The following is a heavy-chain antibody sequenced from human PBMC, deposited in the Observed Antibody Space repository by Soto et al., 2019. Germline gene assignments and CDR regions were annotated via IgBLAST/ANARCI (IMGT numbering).Heavy chain of an antibody. J-gene: IGHJ4*02. V-gene: IGHV3-7*01. CDR2: IKQDGREK. Sequence: EVQLVESGGGLVQPGGSLRLSCAASGFTFSRYWMSWVRQAPGKGLEWVANIKQDGREKYYVDSVKGRFTISRDNSKNSLYLQLNSLRAEDTAVYYCARVIGLGADYWGQGTLVTVSS. D-gene: IGHD3-16*01. CDR1: GFTFSRYW. CDR3: ARVIGLGADY.